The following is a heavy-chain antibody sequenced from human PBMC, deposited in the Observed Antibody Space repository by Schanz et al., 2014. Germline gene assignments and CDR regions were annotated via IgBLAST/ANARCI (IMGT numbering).Heavy chain of an antibody. J-gene: IGHJ1*01. CDR1: GFDFNSYS. CDR3: ASGVHVSSLQKGLQF. V-gene: IGHV3-48*01. CDR2: IATSSSTR. D-gene: IGHD3-10*01. Sequence: DVQLLESGGGLVQPGGSLRLSCEASGFDFNSYSMNWVRQVPGKGLEWLSYIATSSSTRHYADSVKGRVTISRDNAKNSVSLQMMRLRVEDTAVYYCASGVHVSSLQKGLQFWGRGTLVIVSS.